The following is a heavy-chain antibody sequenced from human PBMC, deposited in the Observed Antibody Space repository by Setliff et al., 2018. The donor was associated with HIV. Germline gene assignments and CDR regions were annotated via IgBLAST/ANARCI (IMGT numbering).Heavy chain of an antibody. J-gene: IGHJ5*02. CDR2: IYATGGT. V-gene: IGHV4-61*02. CDR3: ARGDWYDP. Sequence: KTSETLSLTCTVSGGSVRGDPYYWSWIRKSAGKGLEWIGRIYATGGTNYNPSLKSRVTISLATSTNQFSLRLTSVTAADTAVYYCARGDWYDPWGQGTLVTVSS. CDR1: GGSVRGDPYY.